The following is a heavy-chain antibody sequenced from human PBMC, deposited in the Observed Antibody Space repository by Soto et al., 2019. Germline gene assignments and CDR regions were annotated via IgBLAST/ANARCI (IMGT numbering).Heavy chain of an antibody. Sequence: QVQLQESGPGLVKPSQTLSLTCTVSGGSISSGGYYWSRIRQHPGKGLEWIGYIFYSGSSYYNPSQTNRLTISVQTSKNKSFLNLRSVTAADTAVYYSAILSYYDSSDFYHSEYRGQGTLVTVSS. V-gene: IGHV4-31*03. D-gene: IGHD3-22*01. CDR2: IFYSGSS. J-gene: IGHJ4*02. CDR1: GGSISSGGYY. CDR3: AILSYYDSSDFYHSEY.